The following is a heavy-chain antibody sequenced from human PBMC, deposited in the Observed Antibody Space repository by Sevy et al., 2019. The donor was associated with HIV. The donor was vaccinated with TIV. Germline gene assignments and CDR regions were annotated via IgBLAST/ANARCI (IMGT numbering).Heavy chain of an antibody. V-gene: IGHV1-24*01. Sequence: GASVKVSCKVSGYTLSQLSLHWVRQAPGKGLEWMGSFEPEDAETIYAQKFQGRVTMTEDRSTDTAYMELSSLRSEDTVVYFCATTKDYYDSSGSPFDYWGQGTLVTVSS. CDR2: FEPEDAET. D-gene: IGHD3-22*01. J-gene: IGHJ4*02. CDR1: GYTLSQLS. CDR3: ATTKDYYDSSGSPFDY.